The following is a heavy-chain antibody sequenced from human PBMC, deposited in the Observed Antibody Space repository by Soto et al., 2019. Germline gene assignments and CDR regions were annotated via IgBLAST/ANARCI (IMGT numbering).Heavy chain of an antibody. Sequence: QVQLVQSGAEVKKPGSSVKVSFKASGGTFSSYAISWVRQAPGQGLEWMGGIIPIFGTANYAQKFQGRVTITADESTSTAYMELSSLRSEDTAVYYCARDLHITFWSGYYDYYYYYGMDVWGQGTTVTVSS. CDR2: IIPIFGTA. D-gene: IGHD3-3*01. CDR3: ARDLHITFWSGYYDYYYYYGMDV. CDR1: GGTFSSYA. J-gene: IGHJ6*02. V-gene: IGHV1-69*01.